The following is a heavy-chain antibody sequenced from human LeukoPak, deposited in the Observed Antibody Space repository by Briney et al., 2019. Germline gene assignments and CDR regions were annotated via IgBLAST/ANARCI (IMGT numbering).Heavy chain of an antibody. J-gene: IGHJ4*02. CDR2: ISSSSSYI. CDR1: GFTFSSYS. V-gene: IGHV3-21*04. Sequence: GGSLRLSCAASGFTFSSYSMNCVRQAPGKGLEWVSSISSSSSYIYYADSVKGRFTISRDNSKNTVFLQMNSLKVEDTALYYCTKDLRPDGLYDFDSWGQGTLVTVSS. D-gene: IGHD5/OR15-5a*01. CDR3: TKDLRPDGLYDFDS.